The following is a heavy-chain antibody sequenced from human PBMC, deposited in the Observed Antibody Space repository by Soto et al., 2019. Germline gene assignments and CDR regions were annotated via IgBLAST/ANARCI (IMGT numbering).Heavy chain of an antibody. CDR3: AKDRYYDFWSGYSSCLDY. Sequence: GGSLRLSCAASEFTFSSYAMSWVRQAPGNGLEWVSAISGSGGSTYYADSVKGRFTISRDNSKNTLYLQMKSLRAEDTAVYYCAKDRYYDFWSGYSSCLDYWGQGTLVTVSS. CDR1: EFTFSSYA. V-gene: IGHV3-23*01. J-gene: IGHJ4*02. CDR2: ISGSGGST. D-gene: IGHD3-3*01.